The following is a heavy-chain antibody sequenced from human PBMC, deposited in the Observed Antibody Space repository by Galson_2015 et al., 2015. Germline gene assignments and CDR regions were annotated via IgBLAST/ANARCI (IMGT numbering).Heavy chain of an antibody. CDR1: GFTFSNAW. CDR3: TYDRSGYPRGFDY. Sequence: SLRLSCAASGFTFSNAWMSWVRQAPGKGLEWVGRIKSKTDGGTTDYAAPVKGRFTISRDDSKNTLYLQMNSLKTEDTAVYYCTYDRSGYPRGFDYWGQGTLVTVS. V-gene: IGHV3-15*01. D-gene: IGHD3-22*01. J-gene: IGHJ4*02. CDR2: IKSKTDGGTT.